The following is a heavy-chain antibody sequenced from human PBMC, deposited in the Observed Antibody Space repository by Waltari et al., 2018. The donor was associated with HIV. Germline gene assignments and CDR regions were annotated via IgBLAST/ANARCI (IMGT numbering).Heavy chain of an antibody. J-gene: IGHJ6*02. CDR1: GFTFSDYY. Sequence: QVHLVESGGGLVKPGGSLRLSCAASGFTFSDYYMTWLRQAPGKGLWWVSYITGSGNTKYSGDSVKGRFTITRDNAKNSLFLQMNSLRAEDTAVYYCAGDRPRGAALFYYGMDVWGQGTTVTVSS. D-gene: IGHD6-13*01. CDR2: ITGSGNTK. V-gene: IGHV3-11*01. CDR3: AGDRPRGAALFYYGMDV.